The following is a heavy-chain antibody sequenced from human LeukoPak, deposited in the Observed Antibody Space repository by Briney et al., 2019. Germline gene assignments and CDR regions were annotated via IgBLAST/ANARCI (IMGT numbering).Heavy chain of an antibody. V-gene: IGHV3-49*04. Sequence: SGGSLRLSCIASGFTFGDYPMSWVRQAPGKGLEWVRFIRIKRYSGTTEYAASVKGRFTMSRDDSNSIAYLQMDSLATDDTAVYYCTRGGPNDVLTGRSGYFDYWGQGTLVTVSS. CDR1: GFTFGDYP. CDR2: IRIKRYSGTT. CDR3: TRGGPNDVLTGRSGYFDY. D-gene: IGHD3-9*01. J-gene: IGHJ4*02.